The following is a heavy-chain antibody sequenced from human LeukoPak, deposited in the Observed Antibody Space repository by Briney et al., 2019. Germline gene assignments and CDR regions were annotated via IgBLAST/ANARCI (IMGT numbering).Heavy chain of an antibody. CDR1: GGSISSYY. V-gene: IGHV4-59*01. J-gene: IGHJ5*02. Sequence: SETLSLTCTVSGGSISSYYWSWIRQPPGKGLEWIGYIYYSGSTNYNPSLKSRVTISVDTSKNQFYLKLSSVTAADTAVYYCAGLNTYYYDSSGYSANWFDRWGQGTLVTVSS. D-gene: IGHD3-22*01. CDR3: AGLNTYYYDSSGYSANWFDR. CDR2: IYYSGST.